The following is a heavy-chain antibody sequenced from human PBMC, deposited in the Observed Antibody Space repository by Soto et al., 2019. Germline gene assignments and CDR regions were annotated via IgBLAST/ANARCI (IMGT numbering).Heavy chain of an antibody. J-gene: IGHJ5*02. CDR3: ARVQTTVTTYWFDP. Sequence: TLSLTCTVSGTSISSVSSAAYYWSWIRQHPGKGLEWIGYIYYSGSTNHNPSLKSRVTMSVVTSKNQFSLKLSSVTAADTAVYYCARVQTTVTTYWFDPWGQGILVTVS. CDR1: GTSISSVSSAAYY. D-gene: IGHD4-17*01. CDR2: IYYSGST. V-gene: IGHV4-31*03.